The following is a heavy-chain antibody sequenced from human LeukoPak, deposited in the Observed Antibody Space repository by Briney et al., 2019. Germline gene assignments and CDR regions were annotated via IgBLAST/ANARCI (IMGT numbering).Heavy chain of an antibody. J-gene: IGHJ6*02. CDR2: VLDNTDFP. CDR1: GITLMSYT. V-gene: IGHV3-30-3*01. CDR3: ASEPGLSRGPDYAMDV. D-gene: IGHD3-16*01. Sequence: GGSLRLSCSGSGITLMSYTIHWVRRAPGKGLEWMTCVLDNTDFPYYADSVEGRFIISRDSSKNVVYLQMNSLRPEDTAIYYCASEPGLSRGPDYAMDVWGQGTTVTVSS.